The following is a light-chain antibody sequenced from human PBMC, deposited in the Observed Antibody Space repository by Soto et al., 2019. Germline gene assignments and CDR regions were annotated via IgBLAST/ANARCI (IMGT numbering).Light chain of an antibody. Sequence: PGESATLSCRVSQFTNGRYVAWYQQRHGLPPSLLVYGASKRAPGIPDRFRGSGSGSEFTLTISAVEPGDFAVYFCQHFGSSPPVTFGQGTRLEI. CDR2: GAS. V-gene: IGKV3-20*01. J-gene: IGKJ5*01. CDR1: QFTNGRY. CDR3: QHFGSSPPVT.